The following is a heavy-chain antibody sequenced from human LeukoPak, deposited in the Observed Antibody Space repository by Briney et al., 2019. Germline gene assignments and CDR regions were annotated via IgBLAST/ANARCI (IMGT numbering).Heavy chain of an antibody. V-gene: IGHV4-59*01. Sequence: SETLSLTCTVSGGSISGYYWSWIRQPPGKGLEWIGYIYYSGSTNYNPSLKSRVTISVDTSKNQFSLKLSSVTAADTAVYYCARTNGLKSPIRNWGQGTLVTVSS. J-gene: IGHJ4*02. CDR3: ARTNGLKSPIRN. D-gene: IGHD3/OR15-3a*01. CDR2: IYYSGST. CDR1: GGSISGYY.